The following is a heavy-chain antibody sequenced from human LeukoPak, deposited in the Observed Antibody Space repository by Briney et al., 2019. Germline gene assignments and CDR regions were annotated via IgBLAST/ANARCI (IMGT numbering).Heavy chain of an antibody. CDR2: ISAYNGNT. CDR3: ARGIEYYYDSSGYANPVFDY. CDR1: GYTFSSYG. D-gene: IGHD3-22*01. Sequence: ASVKVSCKASGYTFSSYGINWVRQAPGQGLEWMGWISAYNGNTNYAQKLQGRVTMTTDTSTSTAYMELRSLRSDDTAVYYCARGIEYYYDSSGYANPVFDYWGRGTLVTVSS. V-gene: IGHV1-18*01. J-gene: IGHJ4*02.